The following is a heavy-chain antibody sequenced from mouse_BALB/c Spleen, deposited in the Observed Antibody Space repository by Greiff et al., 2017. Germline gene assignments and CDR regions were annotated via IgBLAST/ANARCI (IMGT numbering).Heavy chain of an antibody. D-gene: IGHD2-1*01. J-gene: IGHJ2*01. CDR1: GFNIKDYY. V-gene: IGHV14-1*02. CDR3: AREDGNYFDY. CDR2: IDPENGNT. Sequence: VQLQQSGAELVRPGALVKLSCKASGFNIKDYYMHWVKQRPEQGLEWIGWIDPENGNTIYDPKFQGKASITADTSSNTAYLQLSSLTSEDTAVYYCAREDGNYFDYWGQGTTLTVSS.